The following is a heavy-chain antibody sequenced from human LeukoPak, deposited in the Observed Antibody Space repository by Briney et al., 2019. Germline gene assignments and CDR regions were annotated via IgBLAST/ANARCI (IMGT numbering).Heavy chain of an antibody. D-gene: IGHD4-17*01. CDR2: FDPEDGET. Sequence: ASVKVSCKVSGYTLTELSMHWVRQAPGKGLEWMGGFDPEDGETIYAQKFQGRVTMTEDTSTDTAYMELSSLRSEDTAVYYCATGLWLSVTRDYWGQGTLVTVSP. J-gene: IGHJ4*02. V-gene: IGHV1-24*01. CDR3: ATGLWLSVTRDY. CDR1: GYTLTELS.